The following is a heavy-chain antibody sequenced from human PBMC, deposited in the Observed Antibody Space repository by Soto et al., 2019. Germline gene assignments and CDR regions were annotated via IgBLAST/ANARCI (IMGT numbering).Heavy chain of an antibody. V-gene: IGHV1-2*04. J-gene: IGHJ6*01. D-gene: IGHD6-6*01. CDR1: GYPFTDYY. CDR2: INPNSGGT. CDR3: ARGSSIGARYGMDV. Sequence: GSVEVSFTASGYPFTDYYMHWVRQAPGQGLEWMGCINPNSGGTNYAQKFQGWFTMTRDTSISTAYMEMSRLRSDDTAVYYCARGSSIGARYGMDVWGQGTTVTVSS.